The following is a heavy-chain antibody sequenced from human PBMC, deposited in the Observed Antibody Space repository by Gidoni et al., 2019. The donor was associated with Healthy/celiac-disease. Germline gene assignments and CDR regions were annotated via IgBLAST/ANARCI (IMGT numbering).Heavy chain of an antibody. J-gene: IGHJ4*02. V-gene: IGHV2-5*02. CDR2: IYWDDDK. Sequence: QITFKESGPTLVKSTPILTLTCTFSGFSLSTSGVGVGWIRQPPGKALEWLALIYWDDDKRYSPSLKSRLTITKDTSKNQVVLTMTNMDPVDTATYYCAHRPGYCTGGVCYDYFDYWGQGTLVTVSS. CDR1: GFSLSTSGVG. D-gene: IGHD2-8*02. CDR3: AHRPGYCTGGVCYDYFDY.